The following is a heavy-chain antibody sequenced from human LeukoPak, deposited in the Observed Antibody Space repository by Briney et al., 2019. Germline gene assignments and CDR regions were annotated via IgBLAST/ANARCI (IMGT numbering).Heavy chain of an antibody. CDR3: ARSSGFLTRYYRGIEIAFDY. CDR2: IYPGDSDT. J-gene: IGHJ4*02. Sequence: GESLKISCKGSGYGFTSYWIGWVRQMPGKGLEWMGIIYPGDSDTRYSPSFQGQVTISADNSISTAYLQWSSLEASDTAMYYCARSSGFLTRYYRGIEIAFDYWGQGTLVTVSS. CDR1: GYGFTSYW. V-gene: IGHV5-51*01. D-gene: IGHD3-9*01.